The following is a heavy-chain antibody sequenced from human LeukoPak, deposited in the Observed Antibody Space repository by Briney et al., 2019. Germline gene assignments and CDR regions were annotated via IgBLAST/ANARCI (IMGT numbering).Heavy chain of an antibody. D-gene: IGHD1-26*01. CDR1: GGSLSSSNW. V-gene: IGHV4-4*02. J-gene: IGHJ4*02. CDR2: IYHSGST. CDR3: ARVKGIVGANFDY. Sequence: PSGTLSLTCAVSGGSLSSSNWWSWVRQPPGKGLEWIGEIYHSGSTNYNPSLKSRVTISVDKSKNQFSLKLSSVTAADTAVYYCARVKGIVGANFDYWGQGTLVTVSS.